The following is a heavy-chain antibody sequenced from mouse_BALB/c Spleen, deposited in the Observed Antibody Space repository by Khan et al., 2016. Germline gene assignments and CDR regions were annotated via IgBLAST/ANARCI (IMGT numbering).Heavy chain of an antibody. Sequence: QIQLVQSGAELVRPGTSVKVSCKASGYAFTNYLIEWVKQRPGQGLEWIGVINPGSGGTNYNEKFKGKATLTADKSSSTAYMQLSSLTSDDSAVYSCASYDGTYYAMDYLGQGTSVTVSS. CDR2: INPGSGGT. D-gene: IGHD2-3*01. CDR1: GYAFTNYL. CDR3: ASYDGTYYAMDY. V-gene: IGHV1-54*03. J-gene: IGHJ4*01.